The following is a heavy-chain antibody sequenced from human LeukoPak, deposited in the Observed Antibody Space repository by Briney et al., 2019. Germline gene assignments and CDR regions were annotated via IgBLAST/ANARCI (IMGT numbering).Heavy chain of an antibody. J-gene: IGHJ4*02. Sequence: GGSLRLSCAASGFTLSGYAMSWVRQAPGKGLEWVSAISGSGGSTYYADSVKGRFTISRDNSKNTLYLQMNSLRAEDTAVYYCAKETFVVVVPAADDYWGQGTLVTVSS. CDR3: AKETFVVVVPAADDY. V-gene: IGHV3-23*01. D-gene: IGHD2-2*01. CDR2: ISGSGGST. CDR1: GFTLSGYA.